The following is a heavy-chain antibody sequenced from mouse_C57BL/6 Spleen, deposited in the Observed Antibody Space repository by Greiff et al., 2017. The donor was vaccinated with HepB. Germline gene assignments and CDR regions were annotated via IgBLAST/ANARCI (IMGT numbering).Heavy chain of an antibody. V-gene: IGHV1-22*01. CDR2: INPNNGGT. D-gene: IGHD1-1*01. CDR3: ARSVTTVVATDY. CDR1: GYTFTDYN. J-gene: IGHJ2*01. Sequence: EVQLQQSGPELVKPGASVKMSCKASGYTFTDYNMHWVKQSHGKSLEWIGYINPNNGGTSYNQKFKGKATLTVNKSSSTAYMELRILTSEDSAVYYCARSVTTVVATDYWGQGTTLTVSS.